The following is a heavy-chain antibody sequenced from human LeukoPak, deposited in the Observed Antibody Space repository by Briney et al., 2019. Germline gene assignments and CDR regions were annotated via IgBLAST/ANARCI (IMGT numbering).Heavy chain of an antibody. J-gene: IGHJ4*02. Sequence: SETLSLTCAVSGYSISSSNWWGWIRQPPGKGLEWIGYIYYSGSIYYNPSLKSRVTMSVDTSKNQFSLKLSSVTAVDTAVYYCAASGTVTTWKPTSVGYWGQGTLVTVSS. CDR2: IYYSGSI. CDR3: AASGTVTTWKPTSVGY. D-gene: IGHD4-17*01. V-gene: IGHV4-28*05. CDR1: GYSISSSNW.